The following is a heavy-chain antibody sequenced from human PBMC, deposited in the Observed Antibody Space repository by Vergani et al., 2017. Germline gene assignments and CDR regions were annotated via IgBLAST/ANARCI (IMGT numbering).Heavy chain of an antibody. D-gene: IGHD5-12*01. Sequence: QVQLQQWGAGLLKPSETLSLTCAVYGGSFSGYYWSWIRKPPGKGLEWIGEINHSGSTNYNPSLKSRVTISVDTSKNQFFLKLSSVTAADTAVYYCARGDGYDLSTIFDPWGQGTLVTVSS. V-gene: IGHV4-34*01. CDR3: ARGDGYDLSTIFDP. J-gene: IGHJ5*02. CDR1: GGSFSGYY. CDR2: INHSGST.